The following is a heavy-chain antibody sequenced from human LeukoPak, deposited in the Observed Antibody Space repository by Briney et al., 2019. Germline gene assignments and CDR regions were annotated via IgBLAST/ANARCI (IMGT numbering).Heavy chain of an antibody. CDR2: IYYSGST. D-gene: IGHD2-8*01. V-gene: IGHV4-59*01. Sequence: SETLSLTCTVFGGSISSYYWSWIRQPPGKGLEWIGYIYYSGSTNYNPSLKSRVTISVDTSKNQFSLKLSSVTAADTAVYYCARDFSPRTKYYYMDVWGKGTTVTVSS. CDR1: GGSISSYY. CDR3: ARDFSPRTKYYYMDV. J-gene: IGHJ6*03.